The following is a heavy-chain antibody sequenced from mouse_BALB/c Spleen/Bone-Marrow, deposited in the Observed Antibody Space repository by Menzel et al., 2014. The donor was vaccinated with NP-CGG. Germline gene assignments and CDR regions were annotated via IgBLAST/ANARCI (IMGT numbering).Heavy chain of an antibody. Sequence: LQESGPGLVAPSQSLSTTCTVSGFSLTDLGESWIGQPPGKGWEWLGVIWGGGSTYYNSALKSRLSISKDNSKSQVFLKMNSLQTDDTAMYYCAKHGREYYAMDYWGQGTSVTVSS. CDR2: IWGGGST. CDR3: AKHGREYYAMDY. CDR1: GFSLTDLG. V-gene: IGHV2-6-5*01. J-gene: IGHJ4*01. D-gene: IGHD4-1*01.